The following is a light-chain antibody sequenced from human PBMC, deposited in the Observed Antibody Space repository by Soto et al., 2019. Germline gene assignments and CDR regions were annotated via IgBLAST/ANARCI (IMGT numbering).Light chain of an antibody. V-gene: IGKV1-5*01. Sequence: DIQLTQSPSTLSASVGDRVTITCRASQGISAWLAWYHQKPGKAPKLLIYAASTLQSGVPSRFSGSGSETDFTLTISCLESEDFATYYCQQYYSFPLTFGGGTKVDI. CDR3: QQYYSFPLT. CDR2: AAS. CDR1: QGISAW. J-gene: IGKJ4*02.